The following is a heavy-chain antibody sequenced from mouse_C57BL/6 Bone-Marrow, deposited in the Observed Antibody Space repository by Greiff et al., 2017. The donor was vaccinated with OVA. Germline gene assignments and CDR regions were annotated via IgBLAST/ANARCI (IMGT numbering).Heavy chain of an antibody. CDR2: IYPGDGDT. D-gene: IGHD1-1*01. Sequence: VHLVESGAELVKPGASVKISCKASGYAFSSYWMNWVKQRPGKGLEWIGQIYPGDGDTNYNGKFKGKATLTADKSSSTAYMQLSSLTSEDSAVYFCARRYGSSYYYFDYWGQGTTLTVSS. CDR1: GYAFSSYW. J-gene: IGHJ2*01. V-gene: IGHV1-80*01. CDR3: ARRYGSSYYYFDY.